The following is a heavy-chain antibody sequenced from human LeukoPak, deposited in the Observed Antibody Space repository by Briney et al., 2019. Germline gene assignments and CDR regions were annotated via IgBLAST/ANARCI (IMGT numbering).Heavy chain of an antibody. CDR1: GFTFSSYG. CDR2: ISYDGSNK. Sequence: HPGRSLRLSCAASGFTFSSYGMHWVRQAPGKGLEWVAVISYDGSNKYYADSVKGRFTISRDNSKNTLYLQMDSLRAEDTAVYYCAGRRRDGYSYYYGMDVWGQGTTVTVSS. D-gene: IGHD5-24*01. V-gene: IGHV3-30*03. J-gene: IGHJ6*02. CDR3: AGRRRDGYSYYYGMDV.